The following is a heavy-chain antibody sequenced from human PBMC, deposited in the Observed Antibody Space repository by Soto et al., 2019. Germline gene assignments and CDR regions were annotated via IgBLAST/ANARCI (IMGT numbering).Heavy chain of an antibody. J-gene: IGHJ6*02. CDR2: ILHDGSAE. D-gene: IGHD4-4*01. V-gene: IGHV3-30*03. CDR1: GFTFTSYG. Sequence: PRGSLRLSCAPAGFTFTSYGMRCFRQATRKWLEWMALILHDGSAEYYADSVKGRFTISRDNSKNTLYLQMNSLRAEDTAVYYCARSRDGYSFYFYYGMDGWGQGTTVTVSS. CDR3: ARSRDGYSFYFYYGMDG.